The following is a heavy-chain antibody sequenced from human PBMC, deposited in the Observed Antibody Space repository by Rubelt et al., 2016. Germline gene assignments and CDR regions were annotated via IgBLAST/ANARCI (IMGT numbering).Heavy chain of an antibody. CDR1: GFTFSTYA. Sequence: GSGGGLVQPGGSLRLSCAASGFTFSTYAMTWVHQAPGKGLEWVSVIFDGGRTYYADSVKGRFTISSDKSKNTVDLQMNSLRVEDTGLYYCAREGATTSTSIWLAGNAVDVWGQGTTVTVSS. V-gene: IGHV3-66*01. CDR3: AREGATTSTSIWLAGNAVDV. D-gene: IGHD6-13*01. J-gene: IGHJ6*02. CDR2: IFDGGRT.